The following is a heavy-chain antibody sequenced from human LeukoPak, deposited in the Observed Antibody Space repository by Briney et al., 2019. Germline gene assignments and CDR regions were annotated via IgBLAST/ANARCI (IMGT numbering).Heavy chain of an antibody. D-gene: IGHD2-21*02. V-gene: IGHV1-46*01. J-gene: IGHJ4*02. CDR2: INPSGGST. CDR1: GYTFTSYY. CDR3: ARGEVVVVTAIRHHLDY. Sequence: ASVKVSCKASGYTFTSYYMHWVRQAPGQGLEWMGIINPSGGSTSYAQKFQGRVTMTRDTSTSTVYTELSSLRSEDTAVYYCARGEVVVVTAIRHHLDYWGQGTLVTVSS.